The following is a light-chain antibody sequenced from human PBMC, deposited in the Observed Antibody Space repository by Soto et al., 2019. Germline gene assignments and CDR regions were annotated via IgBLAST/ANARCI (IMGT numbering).Light chain of an antibody. CDR3: QQLNSYPFT. Sequence: DIPLTQSPSFLSASVGDRVTITCRASQGIYNYLAWYQLKPGKAPKLLIYAASTLQSGVPSRFSGSGSGTEFTLTISSLQPEDFATYYCQQLNSYPFTFGGGTKVEIK. J-gene: IGKJ4*01. CDR1: QGIYNY. V-gene: IGKV1-9*01. CDR2: AAS.